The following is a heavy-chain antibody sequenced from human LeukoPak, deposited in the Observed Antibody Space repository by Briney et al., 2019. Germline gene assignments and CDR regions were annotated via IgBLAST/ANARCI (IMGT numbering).Heavy chain of an antibody. V-gene: IGHV3-23*01. J-gene: IGHJ3*01. D-gene: IGHD4-23*01. CDR3: GKDPNGNFIGAFDF. Sequence: GRSLRLSCAASRFAFHNYAMTWIRQAPERGLEWVSSISVDGGDIKYTDSAKGRFTISRDNSKGTLYLQMDSLGVEDTAVYYCGKDPNGNFIGAFDFWGQGTMVTVSS. CDR2: ISVDGGDI. CDR1: RFAFHNYA.